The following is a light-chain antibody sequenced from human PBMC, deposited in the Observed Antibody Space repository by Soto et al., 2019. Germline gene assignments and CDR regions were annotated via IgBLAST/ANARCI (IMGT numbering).Light chain of an antibody. Sequence: QSALTQHASVSGSPGQSITISCTGASSDIGGYKHVSWYQQHPGKAPKLMIYEVSNRPSGVSNRFSGSKSGNTASLTISGLQAEDEADYYCSSYTTSSTQVFGTGTKVTVL. V-gene: IGLV2-14*01. CDR1: SSDIGGYKH. CDR3: SSYTTSSTQV. J-gene: IGLJ1*01. CDR2: EVS.